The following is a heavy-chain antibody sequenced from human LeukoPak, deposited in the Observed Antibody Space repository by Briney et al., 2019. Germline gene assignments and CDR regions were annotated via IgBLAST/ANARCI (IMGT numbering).Heavy chain of an antibody. CDR2: IYYSGST. Sequence: SQTLSLTCTVSGGSISSGGYYWSWIRQHPGKGLEWIGYIYYSGSTYYNPSLESRVTISVDTSKSQFSLKLSSVTAADTAVYYCARGVVPAARLDYWGQGTLVTVSS. J-gene: IGHJ4*02. CDR1: GGSISSGGYY. CDR3: ARGVVPAARLDY. D-gene: IGHD2-2*01. V-gene: IGHV4-31*03.